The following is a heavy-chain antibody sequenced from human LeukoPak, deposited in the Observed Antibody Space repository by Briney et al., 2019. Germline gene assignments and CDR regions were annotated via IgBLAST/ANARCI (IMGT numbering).Heavy chain of an antibody. D-gene: IGHD3-3*01. CDR1: GFTLSSYS. Sequence: PGGSLRLSCAASGFTLSSYSMNWVRQAPGKGLEWVSYISSSSSTIYHADSVKGRFTISRDNAKNSLYLQMNSLRDEDTAVYYCARDSPPGVHREIPFDYWGQGTLVTVSS. V-gene: IGHV3-48*02. CDR3: ARDSPPGVHREIPFDY. J-gene: IGHJ4*02. CDR2: ISSSSSTI.